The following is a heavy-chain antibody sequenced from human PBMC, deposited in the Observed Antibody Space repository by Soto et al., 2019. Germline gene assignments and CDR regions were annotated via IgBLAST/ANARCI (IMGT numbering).Heavy chain of an antibody. CDR3: ARKEGAYYYYGMDV. Sequence: QVQLVQSGAEVKKPGSSVKVSCKASGGTFSSYAISWVRQAPGQGLEWMGGIIPIFGTANYAQTFQGRVTIPADESTSTAYMELISQRSEDTAVYYCARKEGAYYYYGMDVWGQGTTVTVSS. CDR1: GGTFSSYA. J-gene: IGHJ6*02. V-gene: IGHV1-69*01. CDR2: IIPIFGTA. D-gene: IGHD1-26*01.